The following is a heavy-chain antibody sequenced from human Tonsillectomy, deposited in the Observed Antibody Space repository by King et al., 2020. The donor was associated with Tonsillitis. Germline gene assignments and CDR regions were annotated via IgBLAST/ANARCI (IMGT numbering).Heavy chain of an antibody. V-gene: IGHV3-7*01. J-gene: IGHJ5*02. D-gene: IGHD6-13*01. CDR2: IKQDGSEK. CDR3: ARVRIAAAGNWFDP. Sequence: VQLVESGGGLVQPGGSLRLSCVVSGFTFRSYWMSWVRQAPGKGLEWVANIKQDGSEKYYVDSVKGRFTISRDNAKNSLYLQLNSLRAEDTAVYFCARVRIAAAGNWFDPWGQGTPVTVTS. CDR1: GFTFRSYW.